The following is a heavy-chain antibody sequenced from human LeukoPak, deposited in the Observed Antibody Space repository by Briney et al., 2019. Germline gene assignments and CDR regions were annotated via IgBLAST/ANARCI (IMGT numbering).Heavy chain of an antibody. V-gene: IGHV3-7*03. Sequence: SGGSLRLSCSASGFTFSSYAMHWVRQAPGKGLEWVGNIKYDGSERQYVDSVKGRFTISRDNAKNSLYLQMSSLRAEDTAIYYCARDHPSPGVYFDFWGQGALVTVSS. CDR3: ARDHPSPGVYFDF. CDR1: GFTFSSYA. D-gene: IGHD2-8*01. CDR2: IKYDGSER. J-gene: IGHJ4*02.